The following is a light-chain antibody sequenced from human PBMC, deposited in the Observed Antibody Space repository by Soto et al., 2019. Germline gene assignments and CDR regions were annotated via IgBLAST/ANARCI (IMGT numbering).Light chain of an antibody. J-gene: IGKJ5*01. CDR2: AAS. V-gene: IGKV1-9*01. Sequence: DIQLTQSPSFLSASVGDRVTITCRASKDISSYLVWYQKKPGKAPKLLIYAASSLQSGVPSRFSGSGSGTEFTLTISSLQPEDFATYYCQQLYSYPITFGQGTRLEI. CDR1: KDISSY. CDR3: QQLYSYPIT.